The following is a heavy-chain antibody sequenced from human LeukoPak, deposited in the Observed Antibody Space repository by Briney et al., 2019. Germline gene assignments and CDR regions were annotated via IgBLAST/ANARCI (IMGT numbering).Heavy chain of an antibody. CDR3: ARIKDVVVVAAPNWFDP. D-gene: IGHD2-15*01. V-gene: IGHV4-61*01. CDR2: IYYSGST. J-gene: IGHJ5*02. CDR1: GGSVSSGSYY. Sequence: KSSETLSLTCTVSGGSVSSGSYYWSWIRQPPGKGLEWIGYIYYSGSTNYNPSLKSRVTISVDTSKNQFSLKLSSVTAADTAVYYCARIKDVVVVAAPNWFDPWGLGTLVTVSS.